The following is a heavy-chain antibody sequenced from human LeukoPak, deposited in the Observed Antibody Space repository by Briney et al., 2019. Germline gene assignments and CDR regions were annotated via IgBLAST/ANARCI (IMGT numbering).Heavy chain of an antibody. D-gene: IGHD3-9*01. V-gene: IGHV1-18*01. Sequence: ASVKVSCKASGYTFTSYGISWVRQAPGQGLEWMGWISAYNGNTNHAQKLQGRVTMTTDTSTSTAYMELRSLRSDDTAVYYCARYYDILTGYSNFDYWGQGTLVTVSS. CDR3: ARYYDILTGYSNFDY. J-gene: IGHJ4*02. CDR1: GYTFTSYG. CDR2: ISAYNGNT.